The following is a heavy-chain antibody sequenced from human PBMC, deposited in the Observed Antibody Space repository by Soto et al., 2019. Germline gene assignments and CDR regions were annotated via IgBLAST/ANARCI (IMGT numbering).Heavy chain of an antibody. D-gene: IGHD3-10*01. CDR3: ARGYFDSGHGYDL. CDR1: GHLFNNHW. CDR2: IFTRDSET. V-gene: IGHV5-51*01. J-gene: IGHJ5*02. Sequence: GESLKISCKGPGHLFNNHWIGWVRQTPGKGLEWMGLIFTRDSETKTSPSFQGHVSFSVDNSINTVYLQWTSLKTTDTGIYFCARGYFDSGHGYDLWGQGTLVTVS.